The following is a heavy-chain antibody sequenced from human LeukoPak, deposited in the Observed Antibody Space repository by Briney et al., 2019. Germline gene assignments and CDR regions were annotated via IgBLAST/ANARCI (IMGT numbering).Heavy chain of an antibody. J-gene: IGHJ6*02. Sequence: GGSLRLSCSASGFTFSGYWVHWVRQAPGKGLVWVSRINSDGSSTSYADSVKGRFTISRDNAKNTLYLQMNSLRAEDTAVYYCARGRYYGMDVWGPGTTVTVSS. CDR3: ARGRYYGMDV. V-gene: IGHV3-74*01. CDR1: GFTFSGYW. CDR2: INSDGSST.